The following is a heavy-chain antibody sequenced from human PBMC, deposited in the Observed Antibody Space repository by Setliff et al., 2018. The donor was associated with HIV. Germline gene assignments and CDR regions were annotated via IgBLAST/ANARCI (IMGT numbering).Heavy chain of an antibody. CDR1: NGSISNYY. J-gene: IGHJ4*02. D-gene: IGHD2-21*01. CDR2: IYYSGSP. V-gene: IGHV4-59*08. CDR3: ATRDCGDDCYFDY. Sequence: SETLSLTCTVSNGSISNYYWSWIRQPPGKGLQWIGYIYYSGSPNYNPSLKSRVTISVDRSKNQVSLKMSSVTAADTAVYYCATRDCGDDCYFDYWGQGTLVTVSS.